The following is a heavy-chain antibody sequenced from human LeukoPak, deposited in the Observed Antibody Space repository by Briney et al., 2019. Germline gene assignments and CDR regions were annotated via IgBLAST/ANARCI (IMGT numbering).Heavy chain of an antibody. V-gene: IGHV4-39*01. CDR3: ARHSVGPSTFDP. CDR1: GGSISRSSYY. CDR2: VYHTGTT. J-gene: IGHJ5*02. Sequence: PSETLSLTCTVSGGSISRSSYYWGWIRQPPGKGLAWIGSVYHTGTTYYSPSLKSRVTISADTSKNQFSLKLTSVTAADTAVYYCARHSVGPSTFDPWGQGTLVTVSS. D-gene: IGHD1-26*01.